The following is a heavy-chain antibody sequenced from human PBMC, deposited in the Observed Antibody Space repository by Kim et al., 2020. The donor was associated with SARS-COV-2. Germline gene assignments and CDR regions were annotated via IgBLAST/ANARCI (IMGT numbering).Heavy chain of an antibody. CDR3: ARAIPEYSSSWDVLPSGY. CDR1: GFTFSSYS. D-gene: IGHD6-13*01. Sequence: GGSLRLSFAASGFTFSSYSMNWVRQAPGKGLEWVSSISSSSSYIYYADSVKGRFTISRDNAKNSLYLQMNSLRAEDTAVYYCARAIPEYSSSWDVLPSGYWGQGTLVTVSS. J-gene: IGHJ4*02. V-gene: IGHV3-21*01. CDR2: ISSSSSYI.